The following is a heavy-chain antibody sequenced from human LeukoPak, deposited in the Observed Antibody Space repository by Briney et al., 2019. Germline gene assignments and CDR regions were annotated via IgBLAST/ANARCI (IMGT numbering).Heavy chain of an antibody. V-gene: IGHV4-39*01. J-gene: IGHJ5*02. CDR1: GGSVRSSIYY. D-gene: IGHD7-27*01. Sequence: SETLSLTCTVSGGSVRSSIYYWGWIRQPPGKGLERIGSISYSGTNYNNPSLKSRVSISIDTSKSQFSVKLTSVTAADTAMYYCASLGTLRSWGQGTLVTVSS. CDR3: ASLGTLRS. CDR2: ISYSGTN.